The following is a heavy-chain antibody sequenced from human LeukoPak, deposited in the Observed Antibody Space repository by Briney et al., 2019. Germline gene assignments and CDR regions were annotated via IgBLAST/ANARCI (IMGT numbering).Heavy chain of an antibody. D-gene: IGHD3-9*01. V-gene: IGHV3-21*01. CDR1: GFSITSNY. Sequence: PGGSLRLSCAASGFSITSNYMNWVRQAPGKGLEWVSSISSSSSYIYYADSVKGRFTISRDNAKNSLYLQMNSLRAEDTAVYYCARTPVGQYNDILTGYPGPDYWGQGTLVTVSS. CDR2: ISSSSSYI. CDR3: ARTPVGQYNDILTGYPGPDY. J-gene: IGHJ4*02.